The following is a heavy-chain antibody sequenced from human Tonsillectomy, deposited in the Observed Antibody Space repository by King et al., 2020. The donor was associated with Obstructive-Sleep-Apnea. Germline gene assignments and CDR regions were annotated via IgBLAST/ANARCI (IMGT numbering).Heavy chain of an antibody. CDR2: IYYDGNT. D-gene: IGHD2-15*01. CDR1: GVSISTSSSY. V-gene: IGHV4-39*07. J-gene: IGHJ5*02. CDR3: AKYPWVVVVAAASAPGP. Sequence: QLQESGPGLVKPSETLSLTCTVSGVSISTSSSYWGWIRQPPGKGLEWIGSIYYDGNTYYNPSLKSRVAISLDTSKNHFSLRLSSVAAADPPMYNRAKYPWVVVVAAASAPGPWGQGTLVTVSS.